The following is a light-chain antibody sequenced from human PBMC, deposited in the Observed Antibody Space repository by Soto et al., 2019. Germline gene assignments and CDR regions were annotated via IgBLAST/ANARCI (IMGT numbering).Light chain of an antibody. CDR1: AGAVTSGYY. V-gene: IGLV7-43*01. CDR3: LLCYGGGPYV. CDR2: STS. J-gene: IGLJ1*01. Sequence: QAVVTQEPSLTVSPGGTVTLTCASSAGAVTSGYYQNWFQQKPGQAPRALIYSTSNKHSWTPPRFSCPRIGGTSALTLTGLQAEDEAEYYCLLCYGGGPYVFGTGTKVTVL.